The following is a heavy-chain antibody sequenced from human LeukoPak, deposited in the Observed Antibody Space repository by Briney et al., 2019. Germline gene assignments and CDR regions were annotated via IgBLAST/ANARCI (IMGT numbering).Heavy chain of an antibody. CDR1: GFTFSSYW. Sequence: GGSLRLSCAASGFTFSSYWMTWVRQAPGKGLEWVANIKPDGSDKYYVDSVKGRFTISRDNAKNSLYLQMNSLRAEDTAVYYCARDRRQMTTPLDYWGQGTLVTLSS. D-gene: IGHD4-11*01. J-gene: IGHJ4*02. V-gene: IGHV3-7*01. CDR2: IKPDGSDK. CDR3: ARDRRQMTTPLDY.